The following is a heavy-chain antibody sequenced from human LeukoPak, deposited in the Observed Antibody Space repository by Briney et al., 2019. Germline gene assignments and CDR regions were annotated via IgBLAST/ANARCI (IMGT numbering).Heavy chain of an antibody. D-gene: IGHD2-21*01. J-gene: IGHJ3*02. CDR1: GFTFSSYG. V-gene: IGHV3-30*18. CDR2: ISYDGSNI. Sequence: GRSLRLSCAASGFTFSSYGMHWVRQAPGKGLEWVAIISYDGSNIYYADSVKGRFTISRDNSKNTLYLQMNSLRAEDTAVYYCAKVSADWDAFDIWGQGTMVTVSS. CDR3: AKVSADWDAFDI.